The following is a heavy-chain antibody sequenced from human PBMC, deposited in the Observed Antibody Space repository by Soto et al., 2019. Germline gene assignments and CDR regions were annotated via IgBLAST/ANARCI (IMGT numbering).Heavy chain of an antibody. CDR2: IGTGTTRT. V-gene: IGHV1-3*04. Sequence: QVQLVQSGAEVKRPGASVKVSCKASGYTFNNDVIHWVRQAPGQRLEWMGWIGTGTTRTDYSQRFLGRVTFTRDTSASTVYMELSSLRSEDTGVYYCAREGVAAATRPWGDAFDIWGQGTMVTVSS. J-gene: IGHJ3*02. CDR1: GYTFNNDV. D-gene: IGHD6-25*01. CDR3: AREGVAAATRPWGDAFDI.